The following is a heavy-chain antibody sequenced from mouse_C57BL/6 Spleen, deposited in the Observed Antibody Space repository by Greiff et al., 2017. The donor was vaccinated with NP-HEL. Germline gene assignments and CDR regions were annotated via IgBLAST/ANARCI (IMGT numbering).Heavy chain of an antibody. V-gene: IGHV1-42*01. CDR2: INPSTGGT. CDR1: GYSFTGYY. D-gene: IGHD2-1*01. CDR3: AREGLYYKGFAY. J-gene: IGHJ3*01. Sequence: EVQLQESGPELVKPGASVKISCKASGYSFTGYYMNWVKQSPEKSLEWIGEINPSTGGTTYNQKFKAKATLTVDKSSSTAYMQLKSLTSEDSAVYYCAREGLYYKGFAYWGQGTLVTVSA.